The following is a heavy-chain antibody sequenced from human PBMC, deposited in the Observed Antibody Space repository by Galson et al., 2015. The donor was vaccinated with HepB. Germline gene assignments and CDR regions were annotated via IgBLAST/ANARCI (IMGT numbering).Heavy chain of an antibody. CDR3: ARDRDPKPGYSYEYDAFDI. J-gene: IGHJ3*02. V-gene: IGHV1-69*13. D-gene: IGHD5-18*01. CDR2: IIPIFGTA. Sequence: SVKVSCKASGGTFSSYAISWVRQAPGQGLEWMGGIIPIFGTANYAQKFQGRVTITADESTSTAYMELSSLRSEDTAVYYCARDRDPKPGYSYEYDAFDIWGQGTMVTVSS. CDR1: GGTFSSYA.